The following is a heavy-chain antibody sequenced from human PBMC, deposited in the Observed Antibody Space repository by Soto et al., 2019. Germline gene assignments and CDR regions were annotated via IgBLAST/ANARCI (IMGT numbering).Heavy chain of an antibody. CDR3: AKDHPTVSFDYYYYGMDV. CDR1: GGSISSGGYS. CDR2: IYHSGST. V-gene: IGHV4-30-2*01. Sequence: SETLSLTCAVSGGSISSGGYSWSWIRQPPGKGLEWIGYIYHSGSTYYNPSLKSRVTISVDRSKNQFSLKLSSVTAADTAVYYCAKDHPTVSFDYYYYGMDVWGQGTMVTVSS. D-gene: IGHD4-17*01. J-gene: IGHJ6*02.